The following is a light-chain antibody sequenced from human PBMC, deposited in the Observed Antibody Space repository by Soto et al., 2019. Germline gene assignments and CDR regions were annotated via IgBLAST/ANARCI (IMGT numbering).Light chain of an antibody. CDR3: QHYKTWPLS. Sequence: EIVLTQKQGTLSLSPGERATLSCRASQSIGSTLAWYQQKPGQTPRLLIYDASTRATGIPARFSGIGSGTEFTLIISSLQSEDFAVYYCQHYKTWPLSFGGGTIVDVK. J-gene: IGKJ4*01. CDR1: QSIGST. CDR2: DAS. V-gene: IGKV3-15*01.